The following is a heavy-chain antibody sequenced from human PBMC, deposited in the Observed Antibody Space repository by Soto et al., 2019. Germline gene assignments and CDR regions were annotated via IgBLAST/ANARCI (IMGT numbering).Heavy chain of an antibody. Sequence: GGSLRLSCAASGFTFGSYSMNWVRQAPGKGLEWVSSISSSSSYIYYADSVKGRFTISRDNAKNSLYLQMNSLRAEDTAVYYCAREPGGIRFGESSPDTYFDLWGRGTLVTVSS. CDR1: GFTFGSYS. V-gene: IGHV3-21*01. J-gene: IGHJ2*01. D-gene: IGHD3-10*01. CDR3: AREPGGIRFGESSPDTYFDL. CDR2: ISSSSSYI.